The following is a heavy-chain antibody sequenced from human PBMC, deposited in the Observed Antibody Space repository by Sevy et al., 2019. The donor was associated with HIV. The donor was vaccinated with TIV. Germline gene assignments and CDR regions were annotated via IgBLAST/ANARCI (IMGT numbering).Heavy chain of an antibody. V-gene: IGHV1-18*04. J-gene: IGHJ4*01. CDR3: ARATGIAVAGTGRYFDF. CDR1: GYKVDMYG. D-gene: IGHD6-19*01. Sequence: ASVKVSCKISGYKVDMYGIAWVRQAPGQGLEWMGWISTYNGNTNYAQNFQGRVTMTTDTSTSVVYMELGGLRPDDTAVYYCARATGIAVAGTGRYFDFWRQGTLVTVSS. CDR2: ISTYNGNT.